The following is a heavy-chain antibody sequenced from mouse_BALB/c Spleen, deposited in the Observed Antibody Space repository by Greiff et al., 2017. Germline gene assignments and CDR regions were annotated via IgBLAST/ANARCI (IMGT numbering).Heavy chain of an antibody. D-gene: IGHD2-3*01. Sequence: QVHVKQSGPGLVAPSQSLSITCTVSGFSLTSYGVHWVRQPPGKGLEWLGVIWAGGSTNYNSALMSRLSISKDNSKSQVFLKMNSLQTDDTAMYYCARDRNDVDDGYFSWFAYWGQGTLVTVSA. CDR1: GFSLTSYG. J-gene: IGHJ3*01. CDR3: ARDRNDVDDGYFSWFAY. CDR2: IWAGGST. V-gene: IGHV2-9*02.